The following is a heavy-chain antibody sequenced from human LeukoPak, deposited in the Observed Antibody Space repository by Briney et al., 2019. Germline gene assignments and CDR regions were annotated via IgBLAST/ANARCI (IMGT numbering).Heavy chain of an antibody. V-gene: IGHV4-61*02. D-gene: IGHD2-8*01. CDR1: GGSISSGSYY. Sequence: PSETLSLTCAVSGGSISSGSYYWSWIRQTAGKGLEWIGRIYTNGNTNYNPSLKSRVTMSVDTSKNQFSLKLSSVTAADTAVYYCAREYCTNGICYRVQFDYWGQGTLVTVSS. CDR2: IYTNGNT. CDR3: AREYCTNGICYRVQFDY. J-gene: IGHJ4*02.